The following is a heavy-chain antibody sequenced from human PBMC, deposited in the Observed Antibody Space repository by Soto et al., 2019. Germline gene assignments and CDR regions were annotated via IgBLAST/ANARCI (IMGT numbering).Heavy chain of an antibody. Sequence: QVQLQESGPGLVKPSGTLSLTCAVSGASISSTNWWSWVRQFPGEGLEWIGEIFHDGRTNYHPSLKSRVTISVDKSKNHVSLEVTSVTAADTAIYYCAREGQELRDWGHGTLVTVSS. J-gene: IGHJ4*01. V-gene: IGHV4-4*02. CDR1: GASISSTNW. CDR3: AREGQELRD. CDR2: IFHDGRT. D-gene: IGHD6-13*01.